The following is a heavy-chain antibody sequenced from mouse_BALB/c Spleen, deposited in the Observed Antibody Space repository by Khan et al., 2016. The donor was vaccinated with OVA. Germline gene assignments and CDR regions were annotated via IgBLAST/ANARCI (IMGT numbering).Heavy chain of an antibody. V-gene: IGHV1-5*01. D-gene: IGHD4-1*01. CDR2: IYPGNTDT. J-gene: IGHJ3*01. CDR3: TRRNWVVAWFAY. Sequence: VQLQQSGTVLARPGASVKMSCKASGYTFTSYWMHWVKQRPGQGLEWIGDIYPGNTDTNYNQKFKGKAKLTAVTSTSTAYMELYSLTNEDSAVYYCTRRNWVVAWFAYWGQGTLVTVSA. CDR1: GYTFTSYW.